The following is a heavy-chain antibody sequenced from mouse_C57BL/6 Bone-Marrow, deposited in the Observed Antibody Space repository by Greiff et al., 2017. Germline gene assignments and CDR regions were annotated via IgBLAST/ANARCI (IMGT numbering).Heavy chain of an antibody. J-gene: IGHJ3*01. CDR3: AREDYDKMALFAY. CDR2: IYPRSGNT. CDR1: GYTFTSYG. V-gene: IGHV1-81*01. D-gene: IGHD2-4*01. Sequence: VQLQQSGAELARPGASVKLSCKASGYTFTSYGISWVKQRTGQGLEWIGEIYPRSGNTYYNEKFKGKATLTADKCSSTAYMELRRLTSENSAVYFCAREDYDKMALFAYWGQGNLVTVTA.